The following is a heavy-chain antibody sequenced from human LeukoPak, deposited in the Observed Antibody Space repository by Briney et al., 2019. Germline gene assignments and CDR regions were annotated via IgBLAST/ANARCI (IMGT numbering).Heavy chain of an antibody. Sequence: SVKVSCKASGGTFSSYAISWVRQAPGQGLEWMGGINPIFGTANYAQKFQGRVTITTDESTSTAYMELSSLRSEDTAVYYCARGHSNLSRGFGYWGQGTLVTVSS. CDR1: GGTFSSYA. V-gene: IGHV1-69*05. D-gene: IGHD4-11*01. CDR3: ARGHSNLSRGFGY. CDR2: INPIFGTA. J-gene: IGHJ4*02.